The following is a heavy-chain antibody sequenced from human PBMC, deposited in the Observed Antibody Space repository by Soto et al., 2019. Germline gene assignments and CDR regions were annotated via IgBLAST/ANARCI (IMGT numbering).Heavy chain of an antibody. CDR3: AKAGSSSCYAQDDF. D-gene: IGHD2-2*01. J-gene: IGHJ4*02. Sequence: GGSLRLSCAASGFTFSNYAMNWVRQAPGKGLEWVSVISGSGDNTFYADSVKGRFTISRDTSKNTLYLQMNSLRAEDTAVYYCAKAGSSSCYAQDDFWGQGTLVTVSS. V-gene: IGHV3-23*01. CDR2: ISGSGDNT. CDR1: GFTFSNYA.